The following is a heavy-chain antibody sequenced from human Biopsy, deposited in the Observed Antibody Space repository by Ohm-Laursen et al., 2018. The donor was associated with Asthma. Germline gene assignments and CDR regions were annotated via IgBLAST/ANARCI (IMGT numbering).Heavy chain of an antibody. CDR3: VKDRVAGRSYYFDY. CDR2: ILFDGRKI. J-gene: IGHJ4*02. V-gene: IGHV3-30*18. Sequence: SLRLSCAAPGFNFHNYGMNWVRRAPGKGLEWVAQILFDGRKINYPDSVKGRFTISRDNSKNMVYLQMNSLRPEDTAVYYCVKDRVAGRSYYFDYWGQGSLVSVFS. CDR1: GFNFHNYG. D-gene: IGHD6-13*01.